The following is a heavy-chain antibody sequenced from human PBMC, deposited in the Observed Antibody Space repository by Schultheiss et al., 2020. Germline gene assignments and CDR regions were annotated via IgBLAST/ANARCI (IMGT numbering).Heavy chain of an antibody. V-gene: IGHV1-2*06. J-gene: IGHJ4*02. D-gene: IGHD3-9*01. CDR2: IDPNSGVT. CDR1: GYTFTSYD. Sequence: ASVKVSCKASGYTFTSYDINWVRQATGQGLEWMGRIDPNSGVTDYARKFQGRVTMTRDTSISTAYMELSRVRSDDTALYYCARTYDILTYDYWGQGTLVTVPS. CDR3: ARTYDILTYDY.